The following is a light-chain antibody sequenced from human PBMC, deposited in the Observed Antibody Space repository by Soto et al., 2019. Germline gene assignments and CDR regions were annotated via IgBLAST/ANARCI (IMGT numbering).Light chain of an antibody. J-gene: IGLJ2*01. CDR1: GSDVGGYNY. V-gene: IGLV2-8*01. CDR2: DVS. Sequence: QSVLTQPPSASGSPGQSVTISCTGTGSDVGGYNYVSWYQQHPGKAPKLVIFDVSRRPSGVPDRFSGSKSGNTASLTVSGLQAEDEADYYCGSFAASNNLLFGRGTKATVL. CDR3: GSFAASNNLL.